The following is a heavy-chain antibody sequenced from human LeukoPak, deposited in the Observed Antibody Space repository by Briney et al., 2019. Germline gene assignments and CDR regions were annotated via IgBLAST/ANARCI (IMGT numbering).Heavy chain of an antibody. CDR3: AKDSGLGIAAARYYYYMDV. J-gene: IGHJ6*03. CDR2: ISWNSGSI. Sequence: GRSLRLSCAASGFTFDDYAMHWVRQAPGKGLEWFSGISWNSGSIGYADSVKGRFTISRDNAKNSLYLQMNSLRAEDTAVYYCAKDSGLGIAAARYYYYMDVWGKGTTVTISS. D-gene: IGHD6-13*01. CDR1: GFTFDDYA. V-gene: IGHV3-9*01.